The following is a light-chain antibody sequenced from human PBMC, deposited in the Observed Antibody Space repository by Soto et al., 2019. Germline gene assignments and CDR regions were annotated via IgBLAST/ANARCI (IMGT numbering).Light chain of an antibody. CDR2: EVS. V-gene: IGLV2-14*01. CDR3: SSYTSTSTLV. Sequence: QSVLTQPASVSASPGQSITISCTGTSSDVGGYKYVFWYQQHPGKAPKLIIYEVSNRPSGVSNRFSGSKSGNSASLTISGLQAEDEADYYCSSYTSTSTLVFGGGTQLTVL. CDR1: SSDVGGYKY. J-gene: IGLJ3*02.